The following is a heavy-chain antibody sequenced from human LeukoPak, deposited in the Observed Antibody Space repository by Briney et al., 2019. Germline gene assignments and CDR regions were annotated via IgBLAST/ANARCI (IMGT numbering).Heavy chain of an antibody. J-gene: IGHJ5*02. D-gene: IGHD5-18*01. V-gene: IGHV1-69*13. CDR3: ARDRNIDTAMVTRNWFDP. CDR1: GGTFSTYA. Sequence: SVTVSSKASGGTFSTYAISWVRQAPGQGLEGMGGIIPIFWTAYYAQKFKRRVAITADESTSTAYMGLCTLRSEDTAVYYCARDRNIDTAMVTRNWFDPWGQRTLVTVSS. CDR2: IIPIFWTA.